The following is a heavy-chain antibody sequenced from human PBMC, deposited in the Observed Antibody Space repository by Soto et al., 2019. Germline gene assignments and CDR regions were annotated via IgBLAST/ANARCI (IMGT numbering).Heavy chain of an antibody. CDR2: ISYDGSNK. J-gene: IGHJ4*02. CDR1: GFTFSSYA. V-gene: IGHV3-30-3*01. CDR3: AREPGQLWSEMVFDY. D-gene: IGHD5-18*01. Sequence: GGSLRLSCAASGFTFSSYAMHWARQAPGKGLEWVAVISYDGSNKYYADSVKGRFTISRDNSKNTLYLQMNSLRAEDTAVYYCAREPGQLWSEMVFDYWGQGTLVTVSS.